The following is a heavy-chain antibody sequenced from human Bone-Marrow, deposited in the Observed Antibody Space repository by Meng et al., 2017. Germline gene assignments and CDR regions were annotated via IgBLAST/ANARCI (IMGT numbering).Heavy chain of an antibody. Sequence: ASVKVSCKASGYTFITYDLNWVRQATGQGLEWMGWMNPNSGNAGYAQKFQGRVTISRNTSITTAYMELSSLRSEDTAVYYCARGRISMIRGVVITADYYGMDVWGQGNTV. D-gene: IGHD3-10*01. J-gene: IGHJ6*02. CDR3: ARGRISMIRGVVITADYYGMDV. CDR2: MNPNSGNA. V-gene: IGHV1-8*03. CDR1: GYTFITYD.